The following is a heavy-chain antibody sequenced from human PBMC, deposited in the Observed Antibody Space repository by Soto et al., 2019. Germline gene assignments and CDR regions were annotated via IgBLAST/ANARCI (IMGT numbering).Heavy chain of an antibody. J-gene: IGHJ6*02. D-gene: IGHD6-6*01. CDR3: ARVHLVRTSSYYCGMDV. CDR2: ISGSGKDT. CDR1: GFTFSNYR. Sequence: LRLSCATSGFTFSNYRMNWVRQAPGKGLEWVASISGSGKDTFYRASVKGRFTISRDNAESSLVLQMNSLTVDDTAVYHCARVHLVRTSSYYCGMDVWGPGTTVTVSS. V-gene: IGHV3-21*06.